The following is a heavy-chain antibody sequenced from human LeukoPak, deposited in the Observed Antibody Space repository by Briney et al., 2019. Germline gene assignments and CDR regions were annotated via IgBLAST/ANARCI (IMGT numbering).Heavy chain of an antibody. CDR1: GFTFSSYG. CDR3: ARAPDARFGELLSYYFEY. D-gene: IGHD3-10*01. J-gene: IGHJ4*02. Sequence: GGSLRLSCAASGFTFSSYGMHWVRQAPGKGLEWVAVIWYDGSNNYYADSVKGRFTISRDNSKNTLYLQMNSLRAEDTAVYYCARAPDARFGELLSYYFEYWGQGTLVTVSS. V-gene: IGHV3-33*01. CDR2: IWYDGSNN.